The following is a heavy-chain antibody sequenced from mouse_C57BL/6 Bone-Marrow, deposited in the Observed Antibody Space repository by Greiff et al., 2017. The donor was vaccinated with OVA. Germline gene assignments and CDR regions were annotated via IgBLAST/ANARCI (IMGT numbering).Heavy chain of an antibody. V-gene: IGHV5-17*01. CDR1: GFTFSDYG. CDR3: ARSYYGYDGVDY. J-gene: IGHJ2*01. CDR2: ISSGSSTI. Sequence: DVKLVESGGGLVKPGGSLKLSCAASGFTFSDYGMHWVRQAPEKGLEWVAYISSGSSTIYYADTVKGRFTISRDNAKNTLFLQMTSLRSEDTAMYYCARSYYGYDGVDYWGQGTTLTVSS. D-gene: IGHD2-2*01.